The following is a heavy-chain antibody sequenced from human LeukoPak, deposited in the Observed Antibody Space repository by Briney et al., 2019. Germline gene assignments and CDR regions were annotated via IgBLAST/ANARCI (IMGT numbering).Heavy chain of an antibody. CDR2: ITSGSNII. V-gene: IGHV3-48*01. J-gene: IGHJ4*02. D-gene: IGHD1-26*01. CDR1: GFTFSSYS. CDR3: ASMIVGAAIFDY. Sequence: GGSLRLSCEASGFTFSSYSMNWVRQAPGKGLEWVSYITSGSNIIYYADSVKGRFTISRDNAKNSLYLQMNSLRAEDTAVYYCASMIVGAAIFDYWGQGTLVTVSS.